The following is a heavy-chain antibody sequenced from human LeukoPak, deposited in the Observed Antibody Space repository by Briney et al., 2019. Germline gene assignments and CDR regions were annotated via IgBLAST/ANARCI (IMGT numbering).Heavy chain of an antibody. Sequence: KPGGSLRLSCAASGFPFSTYSMNWVRQAPGKGLEWVSSISSNSRYIYYADSMRGRFTISRDNAKNSLYLQMNSLKPEDTAVYYCARVAEAAAFDSWGQGTLVTVSS. V-gene: IGHV3-21*06. J-gene: IGHJ4*02. CDR1: GFPFSTYS. D-gene: IGHD6-13*01. CDR2: ISSNSRYI. CDR3: ARVAEAAAFDS.